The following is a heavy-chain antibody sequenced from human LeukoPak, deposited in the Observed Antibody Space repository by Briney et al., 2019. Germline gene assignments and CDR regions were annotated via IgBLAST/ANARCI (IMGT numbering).Heavy chain of an antibody. D-gene: IGHD5-18*01. J-gene: IGHJ4*02. CDR2: IWYDGSNK. Sequence: GGSLRLSCAASGFTFSSYGMHWVRQVPGKGLEWVAVIWYDGSNKYYADSVKGRFTISRDNSKNTLYLQMNSLRAEDTAVYYCARDGDVRGYSYGLYYSDYWGQGTLVTVSS. CDR3: ARDGDVRGYSYGLYYSDY. CDR1: GFTFSSYG. V-gene: IGHV3-33*01.